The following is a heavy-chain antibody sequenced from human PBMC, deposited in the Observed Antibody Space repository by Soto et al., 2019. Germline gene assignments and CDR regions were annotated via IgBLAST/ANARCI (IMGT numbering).Heavy chain of an antibody. J-gene: IGHJ4*02. D-gene: IGHD2-8*01. CDR3: AKLRDFVVLPAGILDY. CDR2: ISGGGDTT. V-gene: IGHV3-23*01. CDR1: GFTFSSYG. Sequence: TGGSLRLCCAASGFTFSSYGISWIRLSPGKGLEWVSVISGGGDTTYYTPSVKGRFTISRDDFRNTLYLQMNSLRTEDTAIYYCAKLRDFVVLPAGILDYWGPGTLVTVSS.